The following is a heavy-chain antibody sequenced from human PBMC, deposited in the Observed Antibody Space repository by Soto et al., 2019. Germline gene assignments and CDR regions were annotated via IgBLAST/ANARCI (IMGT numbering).Heavy chain of an antibody. D-gene: IGHD6-19*01. Sequence: EVQVVDSGGGLVQPGGSLRLSCAASGFTFSIYWMSWVRQAPGKGLEWVASIKHDGGEEHYVDSVRGRFTISRDNAKNSLYLQMNNLRAEDTAVYYCVKGGRWLVYDSWGQGTLVTVSS. J-gene: IGHJ4*02. CDR1: GFTFSIYW. V-gene: IGHV3-7*03. CDR3: VKGGRWLVYDS. CDR2: IKHDGGEE.